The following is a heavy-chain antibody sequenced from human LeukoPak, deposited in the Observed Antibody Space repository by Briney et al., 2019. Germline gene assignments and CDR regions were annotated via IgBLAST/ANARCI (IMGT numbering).Heavy chain of an antibody. J-gene: IGHJ4*02. Sequence: SETLSLTCAVNAGSFSGYYWIWIRQPPGMGLEWIGEIDHTGSTNYNPSLKSRVTISAEASRNQFSLRLNSVTAADTAVYYCAGHHPRNTVDFWGQGTLVTVSS. V-gene: IGHV4-34*01. CDR1: AGSFSGYY. CDR2: IDHTGST. D-gene: IGHD2-8*02. CDR3: AGHHPRNTVDF.